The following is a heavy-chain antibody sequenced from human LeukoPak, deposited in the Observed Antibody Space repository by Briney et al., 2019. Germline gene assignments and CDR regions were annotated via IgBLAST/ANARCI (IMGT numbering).Heavy chain of an antibody. Sequence: SVKVSCKASGGTFSSYAISWVRQAPGPGLEWMGGIIPIFGTANYAQKFQGRVTITTDESTSTAYMELSSLRSEDTAVYYCARGIVGALNWFDPWGQGTLVTVSS. CDR2: IIPIFGTA. CDR3: ARGIVGALNWFDP. J-gene: IGHJ5*02. V-gene: IGHV1-69*05. D-gene: IGHD1-26*01. CDR1: GGTFSSYA.